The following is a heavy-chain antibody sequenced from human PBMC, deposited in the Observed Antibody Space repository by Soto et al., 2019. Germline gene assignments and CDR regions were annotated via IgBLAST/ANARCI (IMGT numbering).Heavy chain of an antibody. CDR3: ASSYGSGYRAFDY. CDR2: INPILSMS. D-gene: IGHD3-10*01. V-gene: IGHV1-69*02. J-gene: IGHJ4*02. Sequence: QVQLVQSGAEVKRPGSSVKVSCKASGDTFTFYSINWVRQAPGLGLEWMGRINPILSMSNYAQRYQGRVTITEDKSTSTADMELSILRSEDTAIYYCASSYGSGYRAFDYWGQGALVTVSS. CDR1: GDTFTFYS.